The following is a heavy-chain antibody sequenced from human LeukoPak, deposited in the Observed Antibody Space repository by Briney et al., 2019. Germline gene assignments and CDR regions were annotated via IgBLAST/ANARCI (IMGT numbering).Heavy chain of an antibody. D-gene: IGHD6-19*01. V-gene: IGHV3-48*04. J-gene: IGHJ4*02. CDR2: ISSSSSII. Sequence: GGSLRLSCAASGFTFITYSMNWVRQAPGKGLEWVSYISSSSSIIYHADSVKGRFTISRDNAKNSLYLQMNSLRAEDTAVYYCASHRLWLVPHFDYWGQGTLVTVSS. CDR3: ASHRLWLVPHFDY. CDR1: GFTFITYS.